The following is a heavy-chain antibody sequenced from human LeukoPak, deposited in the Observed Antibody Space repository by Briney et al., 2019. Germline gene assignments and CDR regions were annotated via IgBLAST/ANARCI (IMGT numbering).Heavy chain of an antibody. V-gene: IGHV4-39*01. CDR1: GASIRNNDYY. CDR2: IYQSGDT. CDR3: ARGGSSPYFDH. Sequence: SETLSLTCTVSGASIRNNDYYWGWLRQPPGKGLEWIGSIYQSGDTYYNPSLKSRVIISVDTSKRQVSLKLSSVTAADTAVYYCARGGSSPYFDHWGQGTLGTVSS. J-gene: IGHJ4*02.